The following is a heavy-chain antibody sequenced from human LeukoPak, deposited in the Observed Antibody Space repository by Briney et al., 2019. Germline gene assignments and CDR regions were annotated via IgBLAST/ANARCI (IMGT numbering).Heavy chain of an antibody. D-gene: IGHD1-26*01. Sequence: PSETLSLTCTVSGGSISSYYWSWIRQPAGKGLEWIGRIYTSGSTNYNPSLKSRVTMSVDTSKNQFSLKLSSVTAADTAVYYCARDRSGSYSLYYYYYGMDVWGQGTTVTVSS. J-gene: IGHJ6*02. CDR2: IYTSGST. CDR1: GGSISSYY. V-gene: IGHV4-4*07. CDR3: ARDRSGSYSLYYYYYGMDV.